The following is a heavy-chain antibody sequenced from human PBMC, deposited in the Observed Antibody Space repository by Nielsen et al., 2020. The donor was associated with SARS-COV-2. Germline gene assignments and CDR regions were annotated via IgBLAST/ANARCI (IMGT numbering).Heavy chain of an antibody. Sequence: SVKVSCKTSGYIYTSRGISWVRQAPGQGLEWMGGIIPIFGATNYAQKFQGRVTISADESTSTAYVELSSLRSEDTALYFCARAGIPAAHYEYYYGLDVWGQGTTVTVSS. CDR2: IIPIFGAT. J-gene: IGHJ6*02. D-gene: IGHD2-2*01. V-gene: IGHV1-69*13. CDR3: ARAGIPAAHYEYYYGLDV. CDR1: GYIYTSRG.